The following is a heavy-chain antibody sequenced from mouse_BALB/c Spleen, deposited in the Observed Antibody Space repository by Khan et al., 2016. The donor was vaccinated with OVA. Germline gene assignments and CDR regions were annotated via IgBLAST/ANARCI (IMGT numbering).Heavy chain of an antibody. CDR1: GYSITTNYA. CDR3: ARENYYGYAVDY. CDR2: LSYSGST. Sequence: VQLKESGPGLVKPSQSLSLTCTVTGYSITTNYAWDWIRQFPGNKLEWMGYLSYSGSTSYNPSLKSRISITRDTSKNQFFLQLNSVTTEDTATYYGARENYYGYAVDYWGQGTSVTVSS. V-gene: IGHV3-2*02. J-gene: IGHJ4*01. D-gene: IGHD1-1*01.